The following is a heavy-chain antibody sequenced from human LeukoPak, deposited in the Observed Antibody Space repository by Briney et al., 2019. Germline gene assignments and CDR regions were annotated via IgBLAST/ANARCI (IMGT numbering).Heavy chain of an antibody. Sequence: PGGSLRLSCAASGFTFSTYWMIWVRQAPGKGLEWVANIKEDGSEKYYVDSVKGRFTISIDNAKNSLYLQMNSLRVEDTAVYYCARAPYGENYWGQGTLVTVSS. CDR2: IKEDGSEK. V-gene: IGHV3-7*01. D-gene: IGHD4-17*01. J-gene: IGHJ4*02. CDR1: GFTFSTYW. CDR3: ARAPYGENY.